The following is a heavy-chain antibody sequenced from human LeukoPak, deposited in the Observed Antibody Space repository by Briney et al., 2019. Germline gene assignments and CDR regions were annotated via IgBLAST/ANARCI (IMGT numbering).Heavy chain of an antibody. D-gene: IGHD4-17*01. J-gene: IGHJ4*02. CDR1: GGSISSASYY. CDR2: IYISGST. V-gene: IGHV4-61*02. CDR3: ARADDYGDYFDY. Sequence: PSQTLSLTCTVSGGSISSASYYWSWIRQPAGKGLEWIGRIYISGSTNYNPSLKSRVTISVDTSKNQFSLRLSSVTAADTAVYYCARADDYGDYFDYWGQGTLVTVSS.